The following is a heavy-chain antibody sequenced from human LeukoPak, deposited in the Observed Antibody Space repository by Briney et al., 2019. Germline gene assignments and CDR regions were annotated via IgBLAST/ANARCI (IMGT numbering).Heavy chain of an antibody. D-gene: IGHD6-25*01. CDR3: ARATPNPIRRIAAGAFDI. V-gene: IGHV4-59*01. J-gene: IGHJ3*02. CDR2: IYYSGST. CDR1: GGSISSYY. Sequence: SETLSLTCTVSGGSISSYYWSWIRQPPGKGLEWIGYIYYSGSTNYNPSLKSRVTISVDTSKNQFSLKLSSVTAADTAVYYCARATPNPIRRIAAGAFDIWGQGTMVTVSS.